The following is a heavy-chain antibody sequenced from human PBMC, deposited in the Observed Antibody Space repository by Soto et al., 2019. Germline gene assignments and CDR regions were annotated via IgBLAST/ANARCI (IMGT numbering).Heavy chain of an antibody. CDR1: GFTFRSYN. Sequence: EVQLVESGGGLVQPGGSLRLSCSASGFTFRSYNMGWVRQAPGKGLEWVSYITSGSSSIYYADSLKGRFTISRDNAKNSLYVQTNSLRDEDTAVYYCARDGVGSGYPDYWGQGTLVTVSS. V-gene: IGHV3-48*02. CDR3: ARDGVGSGYPDY. D-gene: IGHD3-22*01. CDR2: ITSGSSSI. J-gene: IGHJ4*02.